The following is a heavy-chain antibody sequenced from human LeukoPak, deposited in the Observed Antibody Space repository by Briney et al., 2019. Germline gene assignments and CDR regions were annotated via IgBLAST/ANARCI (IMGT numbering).Heavy chain of an antibody. D-gene: IGHD1-26*01. J-gene: IGHJ4*02. CDR3: AKVVVYSGSSSHFDY. CDR1: GFTFSSYA. V-gene: IGHV3-23*01. CDR2: ISGSGGST. Sequence: GGSLRLSCAASGFTFSSYAMSWVRQAPGKGLEWVSAISGSGGSTYYADSVKGRFTISRDNSKNTLYLQMNSLRAEDTAVYYCAKVVVYSGSSSHFDYWGQGTLVTVSS.